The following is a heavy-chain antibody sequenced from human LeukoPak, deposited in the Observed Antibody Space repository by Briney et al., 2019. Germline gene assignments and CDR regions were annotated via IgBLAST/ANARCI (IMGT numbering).Heavy chain of an antibody. D-gene: IGHD2-15*01. CDR3: AKVARGCGGSCQDETDY. Sequence: PSETLSLTCAVYGGSFSGYYWSWIRQPPGKGLEWIGEINHSGSTNYNPSLKSRVTISVDTSKNQFSLKLSSVTAADTAVYYCAKVARGCGGSCQDETDYWGQGTLVTVSS. CDR1: GGSFSGYY. CDR2: INHSGST. V-gene: IGHV4-34*01. J-gene: IGHJ4*02.